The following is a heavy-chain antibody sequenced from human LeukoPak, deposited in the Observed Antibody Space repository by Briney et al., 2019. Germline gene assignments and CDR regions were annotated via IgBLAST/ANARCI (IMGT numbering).Heavy chain of an antibody. Sequence: PGGSLRLSCAASGFTFSDYYMSWIRQAPGKGLEWVSYISESSSYTNYADSVKGRFTISRDNAKNSLYLQMNSLRAEDTAVYYCARERTGGYYFDYWGQGTLVPVPS. V-gene: IGHV3-11*06. J-gene: IGHJ4*02. CDR2: ISESSSYT. CDR3: ARERTGGYYFDY. D-gene: IGHD1-14*01. CDR1: GFTFSDYY.